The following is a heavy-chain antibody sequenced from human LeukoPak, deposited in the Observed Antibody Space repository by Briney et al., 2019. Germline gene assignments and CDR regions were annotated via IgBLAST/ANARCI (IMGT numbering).Heavy chain of an antibody. J-gene: IGHJ4*02. V-gene: IGHV3-49*04. CDR2: IRSKAYGGTT. D-gene: IGHD5-24*01. CDR1: GFTFGDYA. Sequence: GGSLRLSCTASGFTFGDYAMSWVRQAPGKGLEWVGFIRSKAYGGTTEYAASVKGRFTISRGDSKSIAYLQMNSLKTEDTAVYYCTRAGRWLQIFDYWGQGTLVTVSS. CDR3: TRAGRWLQIFDY.